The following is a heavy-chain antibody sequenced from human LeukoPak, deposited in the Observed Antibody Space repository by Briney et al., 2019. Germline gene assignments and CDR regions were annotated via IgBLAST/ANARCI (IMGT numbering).Heavy chain of an antibody. CDR2: ISSSSSYI. Sequence: GRSLRLSCAASGFTFSSYAMHWVRQAPGKGLEWVSSISSSSSYIYYADSVKGRFTISRDNAKNSLYLQMNSLRAEDTAVYYCARDLADFDYWGQGTLVTVSS. CDR3: ARDLADFDY. J-gene: IGHJ4*02. V-gene: IGHV3-21*01. CDR1: GFTFSSYA.